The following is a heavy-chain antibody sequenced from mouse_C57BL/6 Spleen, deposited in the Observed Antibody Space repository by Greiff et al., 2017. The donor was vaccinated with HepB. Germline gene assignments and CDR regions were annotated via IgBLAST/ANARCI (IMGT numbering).Heavy chain of an antibody. CDR1: GYAFSSSW. CDR2: IYPGDGDT. J-gene: IGHJ2*01. D-gene: IGHD1-1*01. CDR3: ASVYGSSYFDY. Sequence: VQLVESGPELVKPGASVKISCKASGYAFSSSWMNWVKQRPGKGLEWIGRIYPGDGDTNYNGKFKGKATLTADKSSSTAYMQLSSLTSEDSAVYFCASVYGSSYFDYWGQGTTLTVSS. V-gene: IGHV1-82*01.